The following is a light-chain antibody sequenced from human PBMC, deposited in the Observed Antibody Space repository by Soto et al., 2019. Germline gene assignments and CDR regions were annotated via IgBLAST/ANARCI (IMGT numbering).Light chain of an antibody. Sequence: EIVLTQSPGTLSLSPGERATLSCRASQSVNSNYLAWYQQKPGQAPRLLIYGASSRATGIPDRFSGSGSGTDFTLTISRLETEDFVVYYCQQYGSSPLFTFGPGTKVDIK. V-gene: IGKV3-20*01. CDR1: QSVNSNY. CDR3: QQYGSSPLFT. CDR2: GAS. J-gene: IGKJ3*01.